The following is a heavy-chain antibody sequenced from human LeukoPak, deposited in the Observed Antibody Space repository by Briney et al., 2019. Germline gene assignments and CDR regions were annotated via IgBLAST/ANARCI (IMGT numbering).Heavy chain of an antibody. Sequence: PSETLSLTCSVSGGSISSSSYYWGWIRQPPGKGLEWIATINYSGTTHYNPSLKSRVTISADTSNNQFSLKLNSVTAADTAVYYCARVSGYDWESFYDYWGQGTLVTVSS. CDR3: ARVSGYDWESFYDY. V-gene: IGHV4-39*07. J-gene: IGHJ4*02. D-gene: IGHD5-12*01. CDR1: GGSISSSSYY. CDR2: INYSGTT.